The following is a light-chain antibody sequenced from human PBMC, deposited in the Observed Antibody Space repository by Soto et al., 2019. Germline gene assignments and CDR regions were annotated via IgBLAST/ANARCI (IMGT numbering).Light chain of an antibody. CDR1: QSVGSN. CDR2: DAS. Sequence: EIVLTHSPATLSVSPGERATLSCRASQSVGSNLAWYQQRPGQPPSLLIYDASTRATDIPARFSGGGSGTEFTLTINSLQSEDFAVYYCQQSNNWPYTFGQGTKLQIK. J-gene: IGKJ2*01. CDR3: QQSNNWPYT. V-gene: IGKV3-15*01.